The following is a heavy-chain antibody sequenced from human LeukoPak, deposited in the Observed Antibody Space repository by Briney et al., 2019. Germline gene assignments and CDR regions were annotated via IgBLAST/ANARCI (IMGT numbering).Heavy chain of an antibody. CDR1: GGSFSGYY. V-gene: IGHV4-34*01. J-gene: IGHJ3*02. CDR3: ARRIDFSNFPAFDI. D-gene: IGHD1-7*01. CDR2: INHSGST. Sequence: SETLSLTCAVYGGSFSGYYWSWIRQPPGKGLEWIGEINHSGSTNYNPSLKSRVTISVDTSKNQFSLKLSSVTAADTAVYYCARRIDFSNFPAFDIWGQGTMVTVSS.